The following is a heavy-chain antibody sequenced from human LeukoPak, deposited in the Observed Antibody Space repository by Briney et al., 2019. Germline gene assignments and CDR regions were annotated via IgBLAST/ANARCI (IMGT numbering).Heavy chain of an antibody. CDR2: IYHSGSS. J-gene: IGHJ4*02. V-gene: IGHV4-30-2*01. CDR1: GGSISSGGYY. Sequence: SETLSLTCTVSGGSISSGGYYWNWIRQPPGKGLEWIGYIYHSGSSYYNPSLKSRVTISVDTSKNQFSLKLSSVTAADTAVYYCASTIFGRYFDYWGQGTLVTVSS. CDR3: ASTIFGRYFDY. D-gene: IGHD3-3*01.